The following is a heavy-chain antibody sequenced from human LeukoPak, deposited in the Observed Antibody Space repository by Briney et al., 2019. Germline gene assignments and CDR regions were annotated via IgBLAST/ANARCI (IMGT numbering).Heavy chain of an antibody. J-gene: IGHJ4*02. Sequence: GGSLRLSCAASGFTFSDYWMSWVRQAPGQGLEWVANIKQDGSEKYYLDSVKGRFTISRDNAKNSLYLQMNSLRAEDMAVYYCARVLASGSYSANYFDYWGQGSLVTVSS. V-gene: IGHV3-7*01. D-gene: IGHD1-26*01. CDR3: ARVLASGSYSANYFDY. CDR1: GFTFSDYW. CDR2: IKQDGSEK.